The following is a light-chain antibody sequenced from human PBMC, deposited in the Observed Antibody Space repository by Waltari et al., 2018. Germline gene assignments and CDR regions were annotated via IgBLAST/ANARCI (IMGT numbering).Light chain of an antibody. CDR3: QHRHNWPPTFT. J-gene: IGKJ2*01. Sequence: EIVLTQSPATLSLSPGDRATLSCRASQGVRNYLAWYRQKPGQAPRLLIYDASERAPGIPARFNGSGSGTDFTLTISSLEPDDFAVYYCQHRHNWPPTFTFGQGTKLEVK. V-gene: IGKV3-11*01. CDR2: DAS. CDR1: QGVRNY.